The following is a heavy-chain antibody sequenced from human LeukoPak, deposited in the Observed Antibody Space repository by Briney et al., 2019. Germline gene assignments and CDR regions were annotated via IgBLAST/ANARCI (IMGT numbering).Heavy chain of an antibody. CDR2: IRYDGSNK. Sequence: GGSLRLSCAASGFTFSSYGMHWVRQAPGKGLEWVAFIRYDGSNKYYADSVKGRFTTSRDNSKNTLYLQMNSLRAEDTAVYYCAKDPREGLWFGETHLDYWGQGTLVTVSS. CDR3: AKDPREGLWFGETHLDY. CDR1: GFTFSSYG. D-gene: IGHD3-10*01. V-gene: IGHV3-30*02. J-gene: IGHJ4*02.